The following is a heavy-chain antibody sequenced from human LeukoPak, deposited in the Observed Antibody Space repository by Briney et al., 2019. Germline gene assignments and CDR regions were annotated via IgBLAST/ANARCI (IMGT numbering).Heavy chain of an antibody. J-gene: IGHJ4*02. V-gene: IGHV3-21*01. D-gene: IGHD2-2*01. CDR3: ARASGDVVVPAAMDY. CDR2: ISSSSSYI. Sequence: PGGSLRLSCAASGFTFSSYSMNWVRQAPGKGLEWVSSISSSSSYIYYADSVKGRFTISRDNAKNSLYPQMNSLSAEDTAVYYCARASGDVVVPAAMDYWGQGTLVTVSS. CDR1: GFTFSSYS.